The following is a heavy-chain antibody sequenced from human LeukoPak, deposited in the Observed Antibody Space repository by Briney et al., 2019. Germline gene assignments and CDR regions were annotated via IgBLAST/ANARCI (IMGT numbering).Heavy chain of an antibody. V-gene: IGHV4-59*01. D-gene: IGHD5-24*01. CDR1: GDSISSDF. Sequence: PTETLSLTCTVSGDSISSDFWTWIRQPPGKGLEWIGYIYYSGSTNYNPSLKSRVTLSVDTSKNQFSLKLSSVTAADTAVYYCARGAMTTTSTFDYWGQGTLVTVSS. J-gene: IGHJ4*02. CDR3: ARGAMTTTSTFDY. CDR2: IYYSGST.